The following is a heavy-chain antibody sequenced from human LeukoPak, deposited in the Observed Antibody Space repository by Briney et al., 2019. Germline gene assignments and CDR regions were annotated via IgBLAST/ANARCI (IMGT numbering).Heavy chain of an antibody. CDR2: ISAYNGNT. J-gene: IGHJ6*03. CDR3: ASGVWGYRGHFYYSYIDV. V-gene: IGHV1-18*01. CDR1: GYTFTSYG. D-gene: IGHD5-18*01. Sequence: ASVKVSCKASGYTFTSYGISWVRQAPGQGLEWMGWISAYNGNTNYAQKLQGRVTMTTDTSTSTAYMELRSLRSDDTAVYYCASGVWGYRGHFYYSYIDVWGKGTTVTISS.